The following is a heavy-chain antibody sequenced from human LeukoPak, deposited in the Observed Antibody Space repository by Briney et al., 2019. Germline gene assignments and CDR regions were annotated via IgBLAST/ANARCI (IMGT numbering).Heavy chain of an antibody. Sequence: GGSLRLSCAASGFTFSSYAMSWVRQAPGKGLEWVSAISGSGGSTYYADSVKGRFTISRDNSKNTLYLQMNSLRAEDTAVYHCASSYYYGSGSYFPDAFDIWGQGTMVTVSS. V-gene: IGHV3-23*01. D-gene: IGHD3-10*01. CDR2: ISGSGGST. CDR1: GFTFSSYA. CDR3: ASSYYYGSGSYFPDAFDI. J-gene: IGHJ3*02.